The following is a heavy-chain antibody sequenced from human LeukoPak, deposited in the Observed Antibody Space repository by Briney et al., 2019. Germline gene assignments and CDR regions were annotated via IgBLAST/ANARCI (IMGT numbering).Heavy chain of an antibody. J-gene: IGHJ5*02. CDR2: IYYSGST. V-gene: IGHV4-59*08. Sequence: SETLSLTCTVSGGSISSYYWSWIRQPPGKGLKWIGYIYYSGSTNYNPSLKSRVTISVDTSKNQFSLKLSSVTAADTAVYYCARSNMVRGLHWFDPWGQGTLVTVSS. CDR1: GGSISSYY. CDR3: ARSNMVRGLHWFDP. D-gene: IGHD3-10*01.